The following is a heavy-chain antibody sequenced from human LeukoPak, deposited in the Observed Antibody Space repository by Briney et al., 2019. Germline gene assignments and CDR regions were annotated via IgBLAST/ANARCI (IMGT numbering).Heavy chain of an antibody. V-gene: IGHV1-46*01. J-gene: IGHJ4*02. CDR1: GYSFTTFY. CDR3: ARGFSYACDY. Sequence: ASVKVSCKASGYSFTTFYIYWVRQAPGQGLEWMGRIDLNGGGTSYAQKFQGRVTMTRDTSTSTVYMELSSLRSDDTAIYYCARGFSYACDYWGQGTLVTVSS. D-gene: IGHD5-18*01. CDR2: IDLNGGGT.